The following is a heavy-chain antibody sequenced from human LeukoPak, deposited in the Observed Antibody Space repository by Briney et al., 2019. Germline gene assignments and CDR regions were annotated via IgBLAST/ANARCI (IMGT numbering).Heavy chain of an antibody. V-gene: IGHV3-30*02. J-gene: IGHJ6*03. CDR1: GFTFSSYG. CDR2: IRYDGSNK. CDR3: ARDGGVGMGAYYYYYMDV. Sequence: GGSLRLSCAASGFTFSSYGMHWVRQAPGKGLEWVAFIRYDGSNKYYADSVKGRFTISRDNAKNSLYLQMNSLRAEDTAVYYCARDGGVGMGAYYYYYMDVWGKGTTVTISS. D-gene: IGHD3-16*01.